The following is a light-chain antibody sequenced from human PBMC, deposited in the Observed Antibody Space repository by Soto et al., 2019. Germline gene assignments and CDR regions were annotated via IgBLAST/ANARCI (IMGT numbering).Light chain of an antibody. J-gene: IGKJ4*01. CDR1: QSILSSSNNKNY. CDR2: WAS. Sequence: DIVMTQSPDSLTVSLGERATINCKSSQSILSSSNNKNYLGCYQQKPGQPPKVLINWASTRESGVPDRFSGSGSGAYFTRTISSLQAEDVAVYDCQQYYSTPPTFGGGTKLEIK. CDR3: QQYYSTPPT. V-gene: IGKV4-1*01.